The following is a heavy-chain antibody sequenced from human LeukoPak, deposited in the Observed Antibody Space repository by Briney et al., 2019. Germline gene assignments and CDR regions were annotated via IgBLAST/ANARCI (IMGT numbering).Heavy chain of an antibody. Sequence: PGGSLRLSCAASGFTFSSYGMHWVRQAPGKGLEWVAVIWYDGSNKYYADSVKGRFTSSRDNSKNTLYLQMNSLRADDTAVYYCAKAITFGGVIGDYWGLGTRVTVSS. CDR1: GFTFSSYG. CDR3: AKAITFGGVIGDY. D-gene: IGHD3-16*01. V-gene: IGHV3-33*06. J-gene: IGHJ4*02. CDR2: IWYDGSNK.